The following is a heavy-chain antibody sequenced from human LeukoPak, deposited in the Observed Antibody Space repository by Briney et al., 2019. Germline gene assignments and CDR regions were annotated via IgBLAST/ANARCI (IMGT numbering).Heavy chain of an antibody. D-gene: IGHD5-12*01. CDR1: GGSFSGYY. Sequence: PSETLSLTCAVYGGSFSGYYWSWIRQPPGKGLEWIGEINHSGSTNYNPSLKSRVTISVDTSKNQFSLKLSSVTAADTAVYYCASHGYSGYDLGYWGQGTLVTVSS. J-gene: IGHJ4*02. V-gene: IGHV4-34*01. CDR2: INHSGST. CDR3: ASHGYSGYDLGY.